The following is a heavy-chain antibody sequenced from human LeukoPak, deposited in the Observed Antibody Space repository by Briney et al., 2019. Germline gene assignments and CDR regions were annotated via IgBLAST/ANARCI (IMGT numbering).Heavy chain of an antibody. Sequence: SETLSLTCTVSGGSISSYYWSWIRKSPGKGLEWIGYIFYIGSTNYNPSLKSRVTISVDTFKNQFSLKLSSVTATDTAVYYCHFKYCSSSTCFYYFDYWGQGTLVTVSS. V-gene: IGHV4-59*08. CDR1: GGSISSYY. D-gene: IGHD2-2*01. CDR2: IFYIGST. CDR3: HFKYCSSSTCFYYFDY. J-gene: IGHJ4*02.